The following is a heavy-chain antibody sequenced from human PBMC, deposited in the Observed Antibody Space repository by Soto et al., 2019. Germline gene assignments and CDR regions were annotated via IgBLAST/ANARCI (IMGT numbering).Heavy chain of an antibody. V-gene: IGHV4-59*01. Sequence: SETLSLTCTVSGGSISSYYWSWIRQPPGKGLEWIGYIYYSGTTNYNPSLKSRVTISVDTSKNQFSLKLSSVTAADTAVYYCARKLFYYGSGPSHYCDYWGQGTLVTVS. J-gene: IGHJ4*02. CDR3: ARKLFYYGSGPSHYCDY. CDR2: IYYSGTT. CDR1: GGSISSYY. D-gene: IGHD3-10*01.